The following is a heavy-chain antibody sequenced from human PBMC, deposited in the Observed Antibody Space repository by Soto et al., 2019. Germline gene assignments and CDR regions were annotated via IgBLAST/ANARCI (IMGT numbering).Heavy chain of an antibody. CDR3: ARQGFGELHGLVDV. V-gene: IGHV4-59*08. D-gene: IGHD3-10*01. Sequence: PSETLSLTCTISGGPMGNYYCSWFRQPPGQGLEWIGYMGYNGYTRYNPSLRSRVTISLDTSKNQFPLNLSSVTAADTALYYCARQGFGELHGLVDVWGQGTTVTVSS. CDR1: GGPMGNYY. CDR2: MGYNGYT. J-gene: IGHJ6*02.